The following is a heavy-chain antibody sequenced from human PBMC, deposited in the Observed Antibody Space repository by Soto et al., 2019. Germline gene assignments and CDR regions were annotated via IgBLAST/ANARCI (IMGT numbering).Heavy chain of an antibody. Sequence: QVQLVESGGGLVKPGGSLRLSCAASGFTFSDYYMSWIRQAPGKGLEWVSYISSSSSYTNYADSVKGRFTISRDNAKNSLYLQMNSLRAEDTAVYYCTRAEGAVAGTDYWGQGTLVTVSS. V-gene: IGHV3-11*06. J-gene: IGHJ4*02. CDR2: ISSSSSYT. CDR1: GFTFSDYY. D-gene: IGHD6-19*01. CDR3: TRAEGAVAGTDY.